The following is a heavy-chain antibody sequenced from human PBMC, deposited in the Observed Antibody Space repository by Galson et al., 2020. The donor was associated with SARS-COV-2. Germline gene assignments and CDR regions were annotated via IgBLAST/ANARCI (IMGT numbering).Heavy chain of an antibody. V-gene: IGHV1-2*02. J-gene: IGHJ5*02. CDR3: ARNGYNWGDWFDP. CDR1: GYTFTGYY. CDR2: INPNSGGT. Sequence: ASVKVSCKASGYTFTGYYMHWVRQAPGQGLEWMGWINPNSGGTNYAQRFQGRVTMTRDTSISTAYMELSRLRSDDTAVYYCARNGYNWGDWFDPWGQGTLVSVSS. D-gene: IGHD5-12*01.